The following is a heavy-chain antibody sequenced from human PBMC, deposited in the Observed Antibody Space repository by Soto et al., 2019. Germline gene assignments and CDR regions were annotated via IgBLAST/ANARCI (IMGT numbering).Heavy chain of an antibody. D-gene: IGHD3-10*01. Sequence: EVQLVESGGGLVKPGGSLRLSCAASGFTFSNAWMNWVRQAPGKGLEWVGRIKSKTDGGTTDYAAPVKGRFTISRDDSKSSLYLEMNSLKTEDTAVYDCTTEGLWFGPDGMDVWGQGTTVTVSS. V-gene: IGHV3-15*07. J-gene: IGHJ6*02. CDR3: TTEGLWFGPDGMDV. CDR1: GFTFSNAW. CDR2: IKSKTDGGTT.